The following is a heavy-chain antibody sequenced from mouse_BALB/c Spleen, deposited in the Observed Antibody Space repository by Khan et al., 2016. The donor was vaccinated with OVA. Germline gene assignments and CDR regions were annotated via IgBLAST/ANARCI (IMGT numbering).Heavy chain of an antibody. Sequence: EVELVESGGGLVEPGGSLKLSCAASGFTFSSFVMSWVHQTPEKRLEWVATISSAATYTYYPDRLKGRFTISRDNAKNPLYLHMNSLRSDDTAIYYCTNGNYGWFAYWGLGTLVTVST. V-gene: IGHV5-9-1*01. D-gene: IGHD2-1*01. J-gene: IGHJ3*01. CDR2: ISSAATYT. CDR3: TNGNYGWFAY. CDR1: GFTFSSFV.